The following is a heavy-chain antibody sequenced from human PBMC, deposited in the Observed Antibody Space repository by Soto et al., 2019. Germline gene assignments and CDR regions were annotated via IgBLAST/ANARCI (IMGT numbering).Heavy chain of an antibody. J-gene: IGHJ5*02. V-gene: IGHV3-48*02. CDR2: ITGSGTTT. CDR3: ARDLNWAFDH. D-gene: IGHD1-1*01. Sequence: LRLSCAASGFPFSSNSVNWVRQAPGKGLEWVSYITGSGTTTRYADSVKGRFTLSRDNAKNSLFLDMNSLADEDTAVYYCARDLNWAFDHWGRGTLVTVSS. CDR1: GFPFSSNS.